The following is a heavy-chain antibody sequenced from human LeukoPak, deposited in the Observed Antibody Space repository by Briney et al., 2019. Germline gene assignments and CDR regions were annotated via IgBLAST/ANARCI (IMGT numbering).Heavy chain of an antibody. Sequence: GGSLRLSCAASGFTFSNYGMHWVRQAPGKGLEWVTFIQYDGSNKYYADSVKGRFTISRDNSKNTLYLQMNSLRAEDTAVYYCARLHGHGFDPWGQGTLVTVSS. CDR2: IQYDGSNK. J-gene: IGHJ5*02. V-gene: IGHV3-30*12. CDR1: GFTFSNYG. D-gene: IGHD2-8*01. CDR3: ARLHGHGFDP.